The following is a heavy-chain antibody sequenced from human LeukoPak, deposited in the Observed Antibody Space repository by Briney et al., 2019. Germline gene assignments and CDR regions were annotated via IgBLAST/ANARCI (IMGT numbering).Heavy chain of an antibody. CDR1: GFTFSSYW. CDR2: IDSDGSST. CDR3: ASPGGNYALLGFGY. J-gene: IGHJ4*02. V-gene: IGHV3-74*01. D-gene: IGHD4-11*01. Sequence: GGSLRLSCAASGFTFSSYWMHWVRRAPGKGLVWVSRIDSDGSSTSYADSVKGRFTISRDNAKNTMYLQMNRRRAEDTAVYYCASPGGNYALLGFGYWGQGTLVTVSS.